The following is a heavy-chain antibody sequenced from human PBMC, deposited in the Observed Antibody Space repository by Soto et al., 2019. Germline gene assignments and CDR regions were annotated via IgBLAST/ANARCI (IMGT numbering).Heavy chain of an antibody. CDR1: GYTFTSYG. CDR3: ARGRYCSGGSSLPSKYNSMDV. Sequence: QVHLVQSGAEVKKPGDSVKVSCKASGYTFTSYGISWVRQAPGQGLEWMGWISAYNGNTNYAQKLVGRVTMTPDTSTSTAYLELRSLISDETTVYYWARGRYCSGGSSLPSKYNSMDVWGQGTPVTVSS. J-gene: IGHJ6*02. D-gene: IGHD2-15*01. V-gene: IGHV1-18*01. CDR2: ISAYNGNT.